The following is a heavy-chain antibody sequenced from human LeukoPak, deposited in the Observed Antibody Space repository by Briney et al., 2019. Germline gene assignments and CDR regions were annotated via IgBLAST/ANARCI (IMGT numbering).Heavy chain of an antibody. V-gene: IGHV3-7*01. CDR2: IKGESER. CDR1: GFSFSNYW. Sequence: GGSLRLSCAASGFSFSNYWMSWVRQAPGKGLECVANIKGESERRYVDSVKGRFTISRDNAKNPLYLQMNSLRVEDTAMYYCARDYLDSSGAHYDYWGHGTLVTVSS. CDR3: ARDYLDSSGAHYDY. J-gene: IGHJ4*01. D-gene: IGHD3-22*01.